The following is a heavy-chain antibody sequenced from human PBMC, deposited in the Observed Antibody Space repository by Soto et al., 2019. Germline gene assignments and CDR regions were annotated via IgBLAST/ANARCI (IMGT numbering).Heavy chain of an antibody. Sequence: QVQLVESGGGVVQPGKSLSLSCAASGFTFSSYAMHWVRQAPGKGLEWVALIWSDGSKQDYADSVKGRFTISRANSNSTRYLQMPSLKAEDTAVYYCEGLAYYLDYWGQGSLVTVSS. CDR3: EGLAYYLDY. V-gene: IGHV3-33*01. CDR2: IWSDGSKQ. D-gene: IGHD3-16*01. CDR1: GFTFSSYA. J-gene: IGHJ4*02.